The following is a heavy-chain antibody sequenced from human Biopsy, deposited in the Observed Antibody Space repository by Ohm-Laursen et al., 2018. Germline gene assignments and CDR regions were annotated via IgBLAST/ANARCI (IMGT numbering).Heavy chain of an antibody. CDR2: RFHSGSP. CDR1: GGSITADF. V-gene: IGHV4-59*08. CDR3: VRLNRRGNIIFFDY. J-gene: IGHJ4*02. D-gene: IGHD3/OR15-3a*01. Sequence: SDTLSLTCTVSGGSITADFWTWTRQTPGERLEWIGYRFHSGSPMYNPSLKSRVTISIDTSKSQFPLTLTSVTAADTAVYYCVRLNRRGNIIFFDYWGRGTLVTVFS.